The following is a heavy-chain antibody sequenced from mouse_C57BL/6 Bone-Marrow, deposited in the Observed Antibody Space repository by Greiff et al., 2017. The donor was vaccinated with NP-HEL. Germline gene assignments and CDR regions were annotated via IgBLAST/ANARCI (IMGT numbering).Heavy chain of an antibody. CDR2: IYIGNGYT. Sequence: EVHLVESGAELVRPGSSVKMSCKTSGYTFTSYGINWVKQRPGQGLEWIGYIYIGNGYTEYNEKFKGKATLTSDTSSSTAYMQLSSLTSEDSAIYFCARSPYCYGSPAWFAYWGQGTLVTVSA. CDR1: GYTFTSYG. CDR3: ARSPYCYGSPAWFAY. J-gene: IGHJ3*01. V-gene: IGHV1-58*01. D-gene: IGHD1-1*01.